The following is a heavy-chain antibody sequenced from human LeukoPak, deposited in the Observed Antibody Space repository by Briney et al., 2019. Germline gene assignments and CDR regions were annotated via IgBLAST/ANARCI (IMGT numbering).Heavy chain of an antibody. D-gene: IGHD3-10*01. J-gene: IGHJ4*02. CDR2: ISYDGSNK. V-gene: IGHV3-30*19. CDR1: GFNFRGYA. CDR3: ARDAANLLWFGELSSY. Sequence: GGSLRLSCAASGFNFRGYAMHWVRLVPGKGLEWVAVISYDGSNKYYADSVKGRFTISRDNSKNTLYLQMNSLGAEDTAVYYCARDAANLLWFGELSSYWGQGTLVTVSS.